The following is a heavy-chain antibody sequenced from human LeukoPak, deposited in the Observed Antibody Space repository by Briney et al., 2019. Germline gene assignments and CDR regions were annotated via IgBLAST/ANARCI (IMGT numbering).Heavy chain of an antibody. CDR2: ISYDGSNK. J-gene: IGHJ4*02. CDR3: ARAKWEQLVPGRPGYYFDY. CDR1: GFTFSSYA. Sequence: HAGGSLRLSCAASGFTFSSYAMHWVRQAPGKGLEWVAVISYDGSNKYYADSVKGRFTISRDYSKNTLYLQMNSLRAEDTAVYYCARAKWEQLVPGRPGYYFDYWGQGTLVTVSS. V-gene: IGHV3-30-3*01. D-gene: IGHD6-6*01.